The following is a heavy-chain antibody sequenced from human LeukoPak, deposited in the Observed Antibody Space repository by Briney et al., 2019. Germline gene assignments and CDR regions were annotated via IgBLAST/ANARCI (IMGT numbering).Heavy chain of an antibody. J-gene: IGHJ3*02. D-gene: IGHD1-1*01. V-gene: IGHV1-58*02. CDR2: IVVGSGNT. Sequence: EASVKVSCKASGFTLTSSAMQWVRQARGQRLEWIGWIVVGSGNTNYAQKFQERVTITRDMSTSTAYMELSSLSSEDTAVYYCAAGFWSRTTGAFDIWGQGTMVTVSS. CDR1: GFTLTSSA. CDR3: AAGFWSRTTGAFDI.